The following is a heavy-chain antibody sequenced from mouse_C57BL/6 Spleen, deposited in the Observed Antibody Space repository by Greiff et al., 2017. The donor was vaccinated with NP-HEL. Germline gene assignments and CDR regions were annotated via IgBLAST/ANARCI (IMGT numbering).Heavy chain of an antibody. CDR3: ARRDSYYAMDY. V-gene: IGHV1-82*01. CDR2: IYPGDGDT. J-gene: IGHJ4*01. Sequence: QVQLKESGPELVKPGASVKISCKASGYAFSSSWMNWVKQRPGKGLEWIGRIYPGDGDTNYNGKFKGKATLTADKSYSTAYMQLSSLTSEDSAVYFCARRDSYYAMDYWGQGTSVTVSS. CDR1: GYAFSSSW.